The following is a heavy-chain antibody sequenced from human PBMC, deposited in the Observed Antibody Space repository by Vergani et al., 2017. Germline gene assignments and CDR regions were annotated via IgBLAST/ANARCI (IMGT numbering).Heavy chain of an antibody. CDR1: GGSIRSDNYF. Sequence: QLQLQESGPGLVKPSQTLSLTCTVPGGSIRSDNYFWSWIRQPPGKGLEWIGYIYYNGNTFYNPSLKSRVTISVDTSKNQFSLRLPSVTAADTAVYYCARRRYCSGGKCAFDIWGQGTMVTVSS. CDR3: ARRRYCSGGKCAFDI. J-gene: IGHJ3*02. V-gene: IGHV4-30-4*08. D-gene: IGHD2-15*01. CDR2: IYYNGNT.